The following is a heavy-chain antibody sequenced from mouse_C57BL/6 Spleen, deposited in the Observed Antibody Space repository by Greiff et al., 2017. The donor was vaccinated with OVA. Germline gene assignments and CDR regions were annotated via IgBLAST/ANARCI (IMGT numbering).Heavy chain of an antibody. V-gene: IGHV1-52*01. J-gene: IGHJ1*03. Sequence: VQLQQPGAELVRPGSSVKLSCKASGYTFTSYWMHWVKQRPIQGLEWIGNIDPSDSETHYNQKFKDKATLTVDKSSSTAYMQLSSLTSEDSAVYYCARGNYGNYPAFDVWGTGTTVTVSS. CDR2: IDPSDSET. CDR3: ARGNYGNYPAFDV. CDR1: GYTFTSYW. D-gene: IGHD2-1*01.